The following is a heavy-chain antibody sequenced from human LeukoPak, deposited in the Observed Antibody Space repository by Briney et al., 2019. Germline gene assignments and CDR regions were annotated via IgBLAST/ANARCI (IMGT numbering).Heavy chain of an antibody. CDR3: ARGGWSSDY. V-gene: IGHV3-7*01. CDR1: GFTFSSYW. CDR2: IREDGSEK. Sequence: GGSLRLSCAASGFTFSSYWMSWVRQAPGKGLEWVANIREDGSEKNYVDSVKGRFTISRDNAKNSIYLQMNSLRAEDTAVYYCARGGWSSDYWGQGTLVTVSS. J-gene: IGHJ4*02. D-gene: IGHD6-19*01.